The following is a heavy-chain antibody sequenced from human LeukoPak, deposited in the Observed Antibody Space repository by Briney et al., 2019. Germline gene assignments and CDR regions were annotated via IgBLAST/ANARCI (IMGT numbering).Heavy chain of an antibody. J-gene: IGHJ6*02. V-gene: IGHV3-7*04. CDR2: IKEDGTGK. CDR3: AREIPQQLVAMDV. Sequence: GGSLRLSCAASGFTFSTYWMSWVRQAPGKALEWLANIKEDGTGKNHVDSVKGRFTISRDNAKNSLYLQMNGLRAEDTAVYYCAREIPQQLVAMDVWGQGTTVTVSS. D-gene: IGHD6-13*01. CDR1: GFTFSTYW.